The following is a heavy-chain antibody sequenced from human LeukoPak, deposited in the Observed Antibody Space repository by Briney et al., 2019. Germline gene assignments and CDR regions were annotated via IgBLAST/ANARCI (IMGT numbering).Heavy chain of an antibody. CDR2: IYWDDDK. J-gene: IGHJ4*02. CDR3: AHRLYDSSGYYQIFDY. D-gene: IGHD3-22*01. Sequence: ESGPALVKPTQTLTLTCTFSGFSLSTSGVGVGRIRQPPGKALEWLALIYWDDDKRYSPSLKSRLTITKDTSKNQVVLTMTNMDPVDTATYYCAHRLYDSSGYYQIFDYWGQGTLVTVSS. CDR1: GFSLSTSGVG. V-gene: IGHV2-5*02.